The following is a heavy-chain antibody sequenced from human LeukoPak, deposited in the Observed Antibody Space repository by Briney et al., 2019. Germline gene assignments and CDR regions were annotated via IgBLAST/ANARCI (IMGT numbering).Heavy chain of an antibody. J-gene: IGHJ3*02. V-gene: IGHV4-59*01. Sequence: SETLSLTCTVSGGSIRSYYWTWIRQPPGKGLEWIGYISYSGSTNYNPSLKSRVTISVDTSKNQFSLKLSSVTAADTAVYYCARDHRYCSGSSCYSDAFDIWGQGTVVTVSS. D-gene: IGHD2-15*01. CDR2: ISYSGST. CDR1: GGSIRSYY. CDR3: ARDHRYCSGSSCYSDAFDI.